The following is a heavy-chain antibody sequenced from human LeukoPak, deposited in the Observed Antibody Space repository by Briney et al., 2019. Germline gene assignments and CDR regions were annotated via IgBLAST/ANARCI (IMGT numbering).Heavy chain of an antibody. Sequence: EASLKLSCTASGGTFSSYAISWVRQAPGQGLEWMAGITTIVGTANYAQKLQGRVTITTAEAKMTAYVDLHSLRSEDKAVYFCASLPVAESYYYYYMDVWGKGTTVTVSS. V-gene: IGHV1-69*05. J-gene: IGHJ6*03. CDR1: GGTFSSYA. CDR2: ITTIVGTA. D-gene: IGHD6-19*01. CDR3: ASLPVAESYYYYYMDV.